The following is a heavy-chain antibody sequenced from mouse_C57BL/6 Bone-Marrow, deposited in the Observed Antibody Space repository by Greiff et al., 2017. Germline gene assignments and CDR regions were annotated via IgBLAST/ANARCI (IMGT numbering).Heavy chain of an antibody. V-gene: IGHV5-6*02. CDR1: GFTFSSYG. CDR2: ISSGGSYT. Sequence: EVKLQESGGDLVKPGGSLKLSCAASGFTFSSYGMSWVRQTPDKRLEWVATISSGGSYTYYPDSVKGRFTISRDNAKNTLYLQMSSLKSEDTAMYYCARRGFYYGSSGGFAYWGQGTLVTVSA. D-gene: IGHD1-1*01. J-gene: IGHJ3*01. CDR3: ARRGFYYGSSGGFAY.